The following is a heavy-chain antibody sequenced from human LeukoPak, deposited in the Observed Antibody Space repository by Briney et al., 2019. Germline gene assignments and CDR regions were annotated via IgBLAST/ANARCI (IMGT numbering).Heavy chain of an antibody. CDR2: IHGDGDNI. D-gene: IGHD1-26*01. CDR1: GFPFSSYA. V-gene: IGHV3-74*01. CDR3: ARAQVGAPTDL. J-gene: IGHJ5*02. Sequence: GGSLRLSCAASGFPFSSYAMYWVRQAPGKGLVWVARIHGDGDNISYADSVRGRFTISRDNAKDTLYLHMNSLRPEDTAVYYCARAQVGAPTDLWGQGTLITVSS.